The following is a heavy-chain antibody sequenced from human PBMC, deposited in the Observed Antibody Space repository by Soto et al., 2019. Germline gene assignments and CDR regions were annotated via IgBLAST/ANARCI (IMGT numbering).Heavy chain of an antibody. CDR1: GYTFTSSA. Sequence: AVKVSFKASGYTFTSSAIHWVRQAPGQGLDWMGWINAGNGNIKHSQKFQHRVTITRDTSARTAYMELSSLRFEDTAVSYCASDGAVAGNSNFECWGQGTLVSVSS. CDR2: INAGNGNI. V-gene: IGHV1-3*01. J-gene: IGHJ4*02. CDR3: ASDGAVAGNSNFEC. D-gene: IGHD6-19*01.